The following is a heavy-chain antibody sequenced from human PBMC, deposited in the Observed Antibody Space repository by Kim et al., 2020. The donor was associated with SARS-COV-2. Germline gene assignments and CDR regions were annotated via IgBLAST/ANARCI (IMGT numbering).Heavy chain of an antibody. Sequence: SETLSLTCTVSGFSISSDSYYWGWIRQPPGKGLEWIGSFYYSGITYYNPSLKSRVTIIADTSKNQLSLNLTSVPAADTSMYYCVRGLGATGTRFYYYYGMDVWGQGTTVTVSS. V-gene: IGHV4-39*01. CDR3: VRGLGATGTRFYYYYGMDV. CDR2: FYYSGIT. CDR1: GFSISSDSYY. D-gene: IGHD6-13*01. J-gene: IGHJ6*02.